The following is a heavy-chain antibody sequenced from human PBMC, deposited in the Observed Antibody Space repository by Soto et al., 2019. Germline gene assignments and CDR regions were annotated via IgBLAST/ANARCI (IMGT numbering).Heavy chain of an antibody. CDR1: GFTFSSYW. CDR3: ASGLYCSSTSCRFYYYYGMDV. V-gene: IGHV3-74*01. Sequence: EVQLVESRGGLVQPGGSLRLSCAASGFTFSSYWMHWVRQAPGKGLVWVSRINSDGSSTSYADSVKGLFTISRDNAKNTLYLQMNSLRAEDTAVYYCASGLYCSSTSCRFYYYYGMDVWGQGTTVTVSS. J-gene: IGHJ6*02. CDR2: INSDGSST. D-gene: IGHD2-2*01.